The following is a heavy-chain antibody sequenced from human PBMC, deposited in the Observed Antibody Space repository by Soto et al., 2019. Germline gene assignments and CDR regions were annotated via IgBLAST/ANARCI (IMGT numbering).Heavy chain of an antibody. CDR3: ARGGDLGYNYYYGMDV. J-gene: IGHJ6*02. CDR2: INAGNGNT. D-gene: IGHD6-25*01. V-gene: IGHV1-3*01. Sequence: ASVKVSCKASGYTFSRYGKHWVPQAPGQRLEWMGWINAGNGNTKYSQKYQGRVTITRDTSANTAYMEQSSLTSEDTAVYYCARGGDLGYNYYYGMDVWVQGTTVTVSS. CDR1: GYTFSRYG.